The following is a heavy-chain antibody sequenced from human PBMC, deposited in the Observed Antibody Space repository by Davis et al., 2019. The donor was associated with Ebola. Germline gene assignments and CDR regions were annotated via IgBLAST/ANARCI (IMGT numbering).Heavy chain of an antibody. Sequence: MPSETLSLTCTLSGGSVSSGAYYWNWIRQSPGKGLEWIGEINHNGITNFYPSLKSRLTISVDTSKNQFSLKLTSVTAADTAVYFCARSFMNRGLNLDYYSGMDVWGRGTTVTVSS. CDR1: GGSVSSGAYY. V-gene: IGHV4-61*08. CDR3: ARSFMNRGLNLDYYSGMDV. CDR2: INHNGIT. J-gene: IGHJ6*04. D-gene: IGHD3-10*01.